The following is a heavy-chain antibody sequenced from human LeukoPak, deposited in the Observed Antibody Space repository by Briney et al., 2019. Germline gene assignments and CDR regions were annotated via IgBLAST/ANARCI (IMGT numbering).Heavy chain of an antibody. CDR2: IYYSGST. V-gene: IGHV4-30-4*01. CDR3: ARGQPLRAYYFDY. D-gene: IGHD1-14*01. J-gene: IGHJ4*02. CDR1: GGSISSGDYY. Sequence: PSQTLSLTCTVSGGSISSGDYYWSWIRQPPGKGLEWIGYIYYSGSTYYNPSLKSRVTISIDTSKNQSSLKLTSVTAADTAVYYCARGQPLRAYYFDYWGQGSLVTVSS.